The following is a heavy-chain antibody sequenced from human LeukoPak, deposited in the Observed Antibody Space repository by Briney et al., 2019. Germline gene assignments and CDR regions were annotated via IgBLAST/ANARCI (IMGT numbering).Heavy chain of an antibody. CDR3: ARWYTGSSGYYCDY. CDR2: ISAYNGNT. V-gene: IGHV1-18*01. CDR1: GYTFTSYG. Sequence: EASVKVSCKASGYTFTSYGIRWVRQAPGQGLEWMGWISAYNGNTNYAQKLQGRVTMTTDTSTSTAYMELRSLRSDDTAVYYCARWYTGSSGYYCDYWGQGTLVTVSS. J-gene: IGHJ4*02. D-gene: IGHD3-22*01.